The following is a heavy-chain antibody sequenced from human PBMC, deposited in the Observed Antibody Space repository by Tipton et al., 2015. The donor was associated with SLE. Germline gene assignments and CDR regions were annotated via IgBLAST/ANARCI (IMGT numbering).Heavy chain of an antibody. CDR3: ARGDYSNYGWFDP. CDR1: GGSISSYY. J-gene: IGHJ5*02. CDR2: IYYSGSN. D-gene: IGHD4-11*01. V-gene: IGHV4-59*08. Sequence: LSLTCTVSGGSISSYYWSWIRQPPGKGLVWIGCIYYSGSNNYNPSLKSRVTISVDTSKNQFSLKLSSVTAADTAVYYCARGDYSNYGWFDPWGQGTLVTVSS.